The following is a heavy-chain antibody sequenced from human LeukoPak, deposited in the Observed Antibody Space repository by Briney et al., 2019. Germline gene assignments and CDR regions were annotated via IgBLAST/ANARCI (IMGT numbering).Heavy chain of an antibody. CDR1: GGSVSSGSYY. D-gene: IGHD6-13*01. V-gene: IGHV4-61*01. CDR2: IYYSGST. CDR3: ASGYSSSWPYYYYYYGMDV. Sequence: SETLSLTCTVSGGSVSSGSYYWSRIRQPPGKGLEWMGYIYYSGSTNYNPSLKSRVTISVDTSKNQFSLKLSSVTAADTAVYYCASGYSSSWPYYYYYYGMDVWGQGTTVTVSS. J-gene: IGHJ6*02.